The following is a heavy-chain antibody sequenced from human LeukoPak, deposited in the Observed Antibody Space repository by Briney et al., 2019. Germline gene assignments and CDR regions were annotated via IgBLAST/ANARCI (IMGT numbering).Heavy chain of an antibody. V-gene: IGHV1-69*05. CDR1: GGTFSSYA. Sequence: SVKVSCKASGGTFSSYAISWVRQAPGQGLEWMGGIIPIFGTADYAQKFQGRVTITTDESTSTAYMELSSLRSEDTAVYYCARPQSSGPYLWGNWFDPWGQGTLITVSS. CDR2: IIPIFGTA. CDR3: ARPQSSGPYLWGNWFDP. D-gene: IGHD6-19*01. J-gene: IGHJ5*02.